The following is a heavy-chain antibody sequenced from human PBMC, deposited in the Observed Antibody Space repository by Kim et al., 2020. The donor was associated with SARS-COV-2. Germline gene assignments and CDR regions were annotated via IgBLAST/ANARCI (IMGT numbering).Heavy chain of an antibody. CDR1: GGSISSGSYY. V-gene: IGHV4-61*02. J-gene: IGHJ5*02. CDR3: AREDYYETNWFDP. D-gene: IGHD3-22*01. CDR2: IYTSGST. Sequence: SETLSLTCTVSGGSISSGSYYWSWIRQPAGKGLEWIGRIYTSGSTNYNPSLKSRVTISVDTSKNQFSLKLSSVTAADTAVYYCAREDYYETNWFDPWGQGTLVTVSS.